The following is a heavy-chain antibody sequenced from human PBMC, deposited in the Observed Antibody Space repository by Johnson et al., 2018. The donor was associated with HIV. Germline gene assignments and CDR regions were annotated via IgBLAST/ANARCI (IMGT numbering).Heavy chain of an antibody. V-gene: IGHV3-53*01. Sequence: VQLVESGGGLIQPGGSLRLSCAASGFTVSSNYMSWVRQAPGKGLEWVSVIYSGGSTYYADSVKGRFTIPRDNSKNTLYLQMNSLRAEDTAVYYCAKGSRARAVYDFWSGVPDAFDIWGQGTMVTVSS. CDR2: IYSGGST. J-gene: IGHJ3*02. D-gene: IGHD3-3*01. CDR1: GFTVSSNY. CDR3: AKGSRARAVYDFWSGVPDAFDI.